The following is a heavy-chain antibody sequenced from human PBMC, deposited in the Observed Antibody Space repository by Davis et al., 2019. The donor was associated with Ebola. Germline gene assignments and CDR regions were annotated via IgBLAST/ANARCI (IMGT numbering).Heavy chain of an antibody. D-gene: IGHD4-17*01. CDR3: ASTGVSTVTVDARDY. Sequence: GESLKISCAASGFTFDIYWMSWVRQAPGKGLEWVANIKQDGSEKHYVDSVKGRFTISRDNAENSLFLQMNSLRAEDTALYFCASTGVSTVTVDARDYWGQGTLVTVSS. CDR2: IKQDGSEK. CDR1: GFTFDIYW. J-gene: IGHJ4*02. V-gene: IGHV3-7*01.